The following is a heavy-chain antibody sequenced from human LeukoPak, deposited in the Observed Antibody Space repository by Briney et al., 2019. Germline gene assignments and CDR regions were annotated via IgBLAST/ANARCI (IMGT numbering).Heavy chain of an antibody. CDR3: ARGGITGHDGAFDI. J-gene: IGHJ3*02. V-gene: IGHV1-18*01. CDR2: ISAYLGNT. Sequence: ASVKVSCKASGYTFTSYGISWVRQAPGQGLEWLGWISAYLGNTNYAQNFQARVTMTIDTSTSTAYMELRNLRSDDTAVYYCARGGITGHDGAFDIWGQGTMVTVSS. CDR1: GYTFTSYG. D-gene: IGHD1-20*01.